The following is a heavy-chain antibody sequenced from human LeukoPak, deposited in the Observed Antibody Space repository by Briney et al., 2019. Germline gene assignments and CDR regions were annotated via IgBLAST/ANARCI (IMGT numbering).Heavy chain of an antibody. Sequence: KPSETLSLTCAVSGYSISSGYYWGWIRQPPGKGLEWIGSIYHSGSTYYNPSLKSRVTISVDTSKNQFSLKLSSVTAADTAVYYCARPYVWGDYDLDYWGQGTLVTVSS. CDR3: ARPYVWGDYDLDY. CDR2: IYHSGST. D-gene: IGHD3-16*01. V-gene: IGHV4-38-2*01. CDR1: GYSISSGYY. J-gene: IGHJ4*02.